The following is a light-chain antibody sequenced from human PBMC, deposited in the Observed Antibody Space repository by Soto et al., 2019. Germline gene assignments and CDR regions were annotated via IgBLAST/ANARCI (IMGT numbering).Light chain of an antibody. Sequence: DIQMTQSPSTLSASVGDRVTITCRASQSISSWLAWYQQKPGKAPKLLIYDASSLESGVPSRFSGSGSGTEFTLHISSLQPDDFATYYCQQSGTFGQGTKVEIK. J-gene: IGKJ1*01. CDR1: QSISSW. CDR2: DAS. CDR3: QQSGT. V-gene: IGKV1-5*01.